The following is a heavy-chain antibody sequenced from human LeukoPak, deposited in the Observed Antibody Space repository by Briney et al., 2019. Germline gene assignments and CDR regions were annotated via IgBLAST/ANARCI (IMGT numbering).Heavy chain of an antibody. CDR1: GYTLTELS. J-gene: IGHJ5*02. V-gene: IGHV1-24*01. Sequence: GASVKVSCKVSGYTLTELSMHWVRQAPGKGLEWMGGFDPEDGETIYAQKFQGRVTMTRDTSTSTVYMELSSLRSEDTAVYYCARGTTTVTTRVAFDPWGQGTLVTVSS. CDR3: ARGTTTVTTRVAFDP. D-gene: IGHD4-11*01. CDR2: FDPEDGET.